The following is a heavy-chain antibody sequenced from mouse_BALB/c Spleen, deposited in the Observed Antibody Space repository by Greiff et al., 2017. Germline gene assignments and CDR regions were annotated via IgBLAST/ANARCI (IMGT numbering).Heavy chain of an antibody. CDR1: GFAFSSYD. CDR2: ISSGGGST. V-gene: IGHV5-12-1*01. CDR3: ARHKERYDGPWFAY. Sequence: EVMLVESGGGLVKPGGSLKLSCAASGFAFSSYDMSWVRQTPEKRLEWVAYISSGGGSTYYPDTVKGRFTISRDNAKNTLYLQMSSLKSEDTAMYYCARHKERYDGPWFAYWGQGTLVTVSA. D-gene: IGHD2-14*01. J-gene: IGHJ3*01.